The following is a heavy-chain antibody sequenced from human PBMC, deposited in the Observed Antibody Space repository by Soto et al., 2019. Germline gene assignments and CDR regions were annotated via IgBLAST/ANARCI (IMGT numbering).Heavy chain of an antibody. CDR2: IYPGDSDT. J-gene: IGHJ4*02. V-gene: IGHV5-51*01. D-gene: IGHD5-18*01. CDR3: ERRYVDTAYFDY. CDR1: GYSFSSYW. Sequence: LGESLKISCKGSGYSFSSYWIGWVRQMPGKGLEWMGIIYPGDSDTRYSPSFQGQVTISADKSISTAYLQWSSLKASDTAIYYCERRYVDTAYFDYWGQGTLVTVSS.